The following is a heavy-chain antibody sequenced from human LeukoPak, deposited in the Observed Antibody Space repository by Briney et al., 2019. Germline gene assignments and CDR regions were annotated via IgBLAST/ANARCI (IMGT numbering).Heavy chain of an antibody. CDR2: IYTSGST. V-gene: IGHV4-61*02. D-gene: IGHD3-10*01. CDR1: GGSISSGSYY. Sequence: PSETLSLTCTVSGGSISSGSYYWSWIRQPAGKGLEWIGRIYTSGSTNYNPSLKSRVTISVDTSKNQFSLKLSSVTAADTAVYYCARRNYYGSGSYWHFDYWGQGTLVTVSS. CDR3: ARRNYYGSGSYWHFDY. J-gene: IGHJ4*02.